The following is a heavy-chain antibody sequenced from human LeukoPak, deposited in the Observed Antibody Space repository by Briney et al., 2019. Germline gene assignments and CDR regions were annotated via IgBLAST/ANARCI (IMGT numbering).Heavy chain of an antibody. D-gene: IGHD3-22*01. Sequence: GGSLRLSCAASGFIVSSNYMSWVRQAPGKGLEWVSVISSGGNTYYADSVKGRFTISRDISKNTLFLQMNGLRAEDTAVYYCAREVRGYYFDYWGQGTLVTVSS. CDR3: AREVRGYYFDY. V-gene: IGHV3-53*01. J-gene: IGHJ4*02. CDR1: GFIVSSNY. CDR2: ISSGGNT.